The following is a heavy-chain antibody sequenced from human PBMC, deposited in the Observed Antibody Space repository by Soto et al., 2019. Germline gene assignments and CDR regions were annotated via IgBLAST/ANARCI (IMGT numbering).Heavy chain of an antibody. V-gene: IGHV3-33*01. J-gene: IGHJ6*02. D-gene: IGHD1-7*01. Sequence: GGSLRLSCAASGFTFSSYGMHWVRQAPGKGLEWVAVIWYDGSNKYYADSVKGRFTISRDNSKNTLYLQMNSLRAEDTAVYYCAREHQSGPGMDNWNYDGPYYYGMDVWGQGTTVTVSS. CDR3: AREHQSGPGMDNWNYDGPYYYGMDV. CDR1: GFTFSSYG. CDR2: IWYDGSNK.